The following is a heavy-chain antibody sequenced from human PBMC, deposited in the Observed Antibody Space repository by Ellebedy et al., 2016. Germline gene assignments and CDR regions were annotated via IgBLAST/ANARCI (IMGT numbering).Heavy chain of an antibody. Sequence: GESLRLSCAASGFTASTNYMTWVRQAPGKGLEWVSVIYAGGSTYYADSVKGRFTISRDNSKNTLYLQMNSLRVEDTAIYYCARDRITGVGMWYFDLWGRGTLVTVSS. V-gene: IGHV3-53*01. J-gene: IGHJ2*01. D-gene: IGHD1-14*01. CDR3: ARDRITGVGMWYFDL. CDR1: GFTASTNY. CDR2: IYAGGST.